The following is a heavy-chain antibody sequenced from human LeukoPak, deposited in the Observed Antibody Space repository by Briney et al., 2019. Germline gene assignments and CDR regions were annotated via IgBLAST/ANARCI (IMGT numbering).Heavy chain of an antibody. D-gene: IGHD2-15*01. V-gene: IGHV1-2*02. CDR3: ASGDSSRYCSGGSCFLGALDI. J-gene: IGHJ3*02. CDR1: GYTFTGYY. Sequence: GASVKVSCKASGYTFTGYYMHWVRQAPGQGLEWMGWINPNSGCTNYAQKFQGRVTMTRDTSISTAYMELSRLRSDDTAVYYCASGDSSRYCSGGSCFLGALDIWGQGTMVTVSS. CDR2: INPNSGCT.